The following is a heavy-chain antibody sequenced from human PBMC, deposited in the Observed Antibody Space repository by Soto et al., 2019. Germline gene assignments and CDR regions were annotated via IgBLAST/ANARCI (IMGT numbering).Heavy chain of an antibody. CDR3: ARGGHCTDGVCSALDY. D-gene: IGHD2-8*01. CDR2: IYYSGTA. Sequence: QVQLQESGPGLVKPSETLSLTCTVSGGSISTYYWSWIRQPPGKGLEWIGYIYYSGTASYNPSIKSRVTISLDTSKNQFSLKLSSVTAADTAVYYCARGGHCTDGVCSALDYWGQGTLVTVSS. CDR1: GGSISTYY. V-gene: IGHV4-59*08. J-gene: IGHJ4*02.